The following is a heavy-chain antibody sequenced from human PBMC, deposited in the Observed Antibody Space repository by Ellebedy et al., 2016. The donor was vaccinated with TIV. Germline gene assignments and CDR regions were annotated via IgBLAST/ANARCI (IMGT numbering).Heavy chain of an antibody. CDR2: IYYSGST. CDR3: ARVSRGKYYGSDYYMDV. J-gene: IGHJ6*03. V-gene: IGHV4-39*06. D-gene: IGHD3-16*01. CDR1: GGSISSSRYY. Sequence: SETLSLTCTVSGGSISSSRYYWGWIRQPPGKGLEWIGNIYYSGSTYYTPSLKSRVTISVDTSKNQFPLKLNSVTAADTAVYYCARVSRGKYYGSDYYMDVWGKGTTVTVSS.